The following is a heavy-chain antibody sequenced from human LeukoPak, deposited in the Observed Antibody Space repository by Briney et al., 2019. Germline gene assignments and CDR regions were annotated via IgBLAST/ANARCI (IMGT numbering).Heavy chain of an antibody. Sequence: GGSLRLSCEASGFNFSSYAMSWVRQDPGKGLEWVSAISGSGGSTYYADSVKGRFTISRDNSKNTLYLQMNSLRAEDTAVYYCTRDSLDYWGQGTLVTVSS. CDR3: TRDSLDY. J-gene: IGHJ4*02. CDR2: ISGSGGST. V-gene: IGHV3-23*01. CDR1: GFNFSSYA.